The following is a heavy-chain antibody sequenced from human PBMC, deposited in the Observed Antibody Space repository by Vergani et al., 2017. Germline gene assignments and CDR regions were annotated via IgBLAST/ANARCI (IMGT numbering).Heavy chain of an antibody. CDR2: IRYDGSNK. J-gene: IGHJ6*02. CDR3: AKDLTSGAYGMDV. D-gene: IGHD3-10*01. V-gene: IGHV3-30*02. CDR1: GFTFSSYG. Sequence: QVQLVESGGGVVQPGRSLRLSCAASGFTFSSYGMHWVRQAPGKGLEWVAFIRYDGSNKYYADSVKGRFTISRDNSKNTLSLQMNSLRAEDTAVYYCAKDLTSGAYGMDVWGQGTTVTVSS.